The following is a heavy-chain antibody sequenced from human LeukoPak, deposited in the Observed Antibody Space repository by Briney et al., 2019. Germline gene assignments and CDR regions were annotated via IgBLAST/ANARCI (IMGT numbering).Heavy chain of an antibody. CDR2: IYHSGST. CDR3: ARGRPAGTFDY. Sequence: TSETLSLTCAVSGGSISSGGYSWSWIRQPPGKGLEWIGYIYHSGSTYYNPSLKSRVTISVDRSKNQFSLKLSSVTAADTAVYHCARGRPAGTFDYWGQGTLVTVSS. J-gene: IGHJ4*02. CDR1: GGSISSGGYS. D-gene: IGHD1-1*01. V-gene: IGHV4-30-2*01.